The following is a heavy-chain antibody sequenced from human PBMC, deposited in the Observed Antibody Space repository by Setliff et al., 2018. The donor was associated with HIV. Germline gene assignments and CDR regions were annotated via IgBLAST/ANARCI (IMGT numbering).Heavy chain of an antibody. J-gene: IGHJ4*02. CDR2: ISSTRSHI. CDR1: GESLSDYY. V-gene: IGHV3-11*06. CDR3: AKDRYYDSSGSPFDY. Sequence: LSLTCAVYGESLSDYYWSWIRQPPGKGLEWVSSISSTRSHIYYADSVKGRFTISRDNSKNTLYLQMNSLRAEDTAVYYCAKDRYYDSSGSPFDYWGQGTLVTVSS. D-gene: IGHD3-22*01.